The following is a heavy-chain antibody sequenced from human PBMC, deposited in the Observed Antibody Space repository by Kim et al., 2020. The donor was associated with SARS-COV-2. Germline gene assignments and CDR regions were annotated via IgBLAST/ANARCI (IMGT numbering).Heavy chain of an antibody. Sequence: ASVKVSCKASGYTFTGYYMHWVRQAPGQGLEWMGWINPNSGGTNYAQKFQGRVTMTRDTSISTAYMELSRLRSDDTAVYYCARGSNSITMIVVVELGYWGQGTLVTVSS. D-gene: IGHD3-22*01. CDR1: GYTFTGYY. J-gene: IGHJ4*02. CDR2: INPNSGGT. CDR3: ARGSNSITMIVVVELGY. V-gene: IGHV1-2*02.